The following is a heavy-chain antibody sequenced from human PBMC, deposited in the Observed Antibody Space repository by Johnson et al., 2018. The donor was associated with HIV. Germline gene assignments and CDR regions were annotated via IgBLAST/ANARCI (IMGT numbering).Heavy chain of an antibody. D-gene: IGHD3-3*01. CDR3: AKVRGDFWSGYYGGLNDAFDI. CDR2: IKLDGSEK. J-gene: IGHJ3*02. V-gene: IGHV3-7*01. CDR1: GFTFDDYG. Sequence: MQLVESGGGVVRPGGSLRLSCAASGFTFDDYGMSWVRQAPGKGLEWVANIKLDGSEKYYVDSVRGRFTISRDNSKNTLYLQMNSLRAEDTAVYYCAKVRGDFWSGYYGGLNDAFDIWGQGTMVTVSS.